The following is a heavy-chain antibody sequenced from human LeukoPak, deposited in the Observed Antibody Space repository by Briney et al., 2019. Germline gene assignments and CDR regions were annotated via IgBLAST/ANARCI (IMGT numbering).Heavy chain of an antibody. CDR1: GLIFSNYA. V-gene: IGHV3-23*01. J-gene: IGHJ4*02. D-gene: IGHD6-19*01. Sequence: PGGSLRLSCAASGLIFSNYAMSWVRQAPGKGLEWVSGIDGSGTATYYADSVKGRFTISRDNSKNTLYLQMNSLRAEDTAVYCCVHTRGYSSGWFYFDYWGQGTLVTVSS. CDR2: IDGSGTAT. CDR3: VHTRGYSSGWFYFDY.